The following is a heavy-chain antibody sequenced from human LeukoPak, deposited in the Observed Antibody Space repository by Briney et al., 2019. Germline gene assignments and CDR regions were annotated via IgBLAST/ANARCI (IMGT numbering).Heavy chain of an antibody. D-gene: IGHD4-17*01. CDR1: GFTFSSYS. CDR2: ISSSSSYI. J-gene: IGHJ3*02. CDR3: ARILGGYGDSKQPFDI. V-gene: IGHV3-21*01. Sequence: GGSLRLSCAASGFTFSSYSMNWVRQAPGKGLEWVSSISSSSSYIYYADSVKGRFTISRDNAKNSLYLQMNSLRAEDTAVYYCARILGGYGDSKQPFDIWGQGTMVTVSS.